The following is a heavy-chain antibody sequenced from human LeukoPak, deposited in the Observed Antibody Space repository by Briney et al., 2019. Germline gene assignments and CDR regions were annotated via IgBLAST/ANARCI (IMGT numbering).Heavy chain of an antibody. Sequence: GGSLRLPCAASGFTFSSYEMNWVRQAPGKGLEWVSYISSSGSTIYYADSVKGRFTISRDYAKNSLYLQMNSLRAEDTAVYYCARDSARADINWFDPWGQGTLVTVSS. D-gene: IGHD3-10*01. CDR1: GFTFSSYE. V-gene: IGHV3-48*03. J-gene: IGHJ5*02. CDR2: ISSSGSTI. CDR3: ARDSARADINWFDP.